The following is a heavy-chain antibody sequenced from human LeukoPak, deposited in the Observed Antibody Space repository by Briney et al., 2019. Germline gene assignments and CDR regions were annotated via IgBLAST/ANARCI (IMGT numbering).Heavy chain of an antibody. J-gene: IGHJ4*02. V-gene: IGHV3-23*01. CDR3: AKAGAAAGLFDS. Sequence: GGSLRLSCAASGFTFSGYAMTWVRQAPGKGLEWVLTITGRSVSTYYADSVKGRFAISRDNSKNTLYLQMNSLRAEDTAVYYCAKAGAAAGLFDSWGQGTLVTVSS. CDR2: ITGRSVST. CDR1: GFTFSGYA. D-gene: IGHD6-13*01.